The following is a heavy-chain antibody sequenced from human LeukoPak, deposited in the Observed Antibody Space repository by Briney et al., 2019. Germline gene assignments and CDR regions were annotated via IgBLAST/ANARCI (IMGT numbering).Heavy chain of an antibody. J-gene: IGHJ4*02. CDR3: ARVQQGGYFDN. Sequence: GGSLRLSCAASGFTFSSYWMSWVRQAPGKGLEWVANIKEDGSEKYYVDSVKGRFTISRDNAKKSLYLQMNSLRAEDTAVYYCARVQQGGYFDNWVQGTLVTVSS. CDR1: GFTFSSYW. CDR2: IKEDGSEK. D-gene: IGHD3-16*01. V-gene: IGHV3-7*01.